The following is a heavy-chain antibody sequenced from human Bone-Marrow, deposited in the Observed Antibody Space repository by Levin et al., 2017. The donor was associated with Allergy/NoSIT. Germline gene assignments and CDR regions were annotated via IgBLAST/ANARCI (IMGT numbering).Heavy chain of an antibody. Sequence: GGSLRLSCAASGFTFSSYWMSWVRQAPGKGLEWVANIKQDGSEKYYVDSVKGRFTISRDNAKNSLYLQMNSLRAEDTAVYYCASLLVRATNDAFDIWGQGTMVTVSS. V-gene: IGHV3-7*01. CDR2: IKQDGSEK. J-gene: IGHJ3*02. CDR1: GFTFSSYW. CDR3: ASLLVRATNDAFDI. D-gene: IGHD1-1*01.